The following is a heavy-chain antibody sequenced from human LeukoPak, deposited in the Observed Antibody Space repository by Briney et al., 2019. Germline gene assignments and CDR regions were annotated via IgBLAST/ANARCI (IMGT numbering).Heavy chain of an antibody. Sequence: ASVKVSCKASGYTFTSYGISWVRQAPGQGLEWMGWISAYNGNTNYAQKLQGRVTMTTDASTSTAYMELRSLRSDDTAVYYCARDVGYYDSSGYYYGGYWGQGTLVTVSS. J-gene: IGHJ4*02. D-gene: IGHD3-22*01. CDR2: ISAYNGNT. V-gene: IGHV1-18*01. CDR1: GYTFTSYG. CDR3: ARDVGYYDSSGYYYGGY.